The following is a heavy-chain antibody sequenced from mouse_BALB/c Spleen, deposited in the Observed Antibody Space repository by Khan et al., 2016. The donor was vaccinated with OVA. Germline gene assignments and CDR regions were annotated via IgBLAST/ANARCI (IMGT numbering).Heavy chain of an antibody. Sequence: QVQLKESGPGLVQPSQSLSITCTVSGFSLTNYGVHWVRQSPGKGLEWLGVIWSGGITDYNETFISRLSISKYISKSQVFFKMNSLQANDTAIYYCAKNRNGYFDYWGQGTTLTVSS. CDR3: AKNRNGYFDY. CDR2: IWSGGIT. V-gene: IGHV2-2*02. D-gene: IGHD1-1*02. CDR1: GFSLTNYG. J-gene: IGHJ2*01.